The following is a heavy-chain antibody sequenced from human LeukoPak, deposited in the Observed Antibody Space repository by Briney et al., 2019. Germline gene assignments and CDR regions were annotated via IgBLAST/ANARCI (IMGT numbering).Heavy chain of an antibody. J-gene: IGHJ4*02. CDR2: IRYDGSNK. V-gene: IGHV3-30*02. D-gene: IGHD2-2*01. Sequence: GGSLRLSCAASGFTFSSYGMHWVRQAPGKGLEWVAFIRYDGSNKYYADSVKGRFTISRDNSKNTLYLQMNSLRPEDTAVYYCAKTGPDQLIHLLVDNWGQGTLVTVSS. CDR3: AKTGPDQLIHLLVDN. CDR1: GFTFSSYG.